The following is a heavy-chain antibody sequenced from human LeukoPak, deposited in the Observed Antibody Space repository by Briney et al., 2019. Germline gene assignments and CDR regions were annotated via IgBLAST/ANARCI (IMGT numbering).Heavy chain of an antibody. J-gene: IGHJ4*02. D-gene: IGHD4-17*01. V-gene: IGHV3-30-3*01. CDR3: ATYGDYGYLDNYYFDY. CDR1: GFTFSSYA. CDR2: ISYDGSNK. Sequence: GGSLRLSCAASGFTFSSYAMHWVRQAPGKGLERVAVISYDGSNKYYADSVKGRFTISRDNSKNTLYLQMNSLRAEDTAVYYCATYGDYGYLDNYYFDYWGQGTLVTVSS.